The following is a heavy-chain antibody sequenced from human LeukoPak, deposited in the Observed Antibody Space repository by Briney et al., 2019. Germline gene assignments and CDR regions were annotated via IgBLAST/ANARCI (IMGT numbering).Heavy chain of an antibody. J-gene: IGHJ4*02. V-gene: IGHV3-23*01. CDR2: ISGSGGST. D-gene: IGHD3-22*01. Sequence: GGSLRLSCAASGFTFSSYATSWVRQAPGKGLEWVSAISGSGGSTYYADSVKGRFTISRDNSKNTLYLQMPSLGAADTAVYYCAKDRVSCNYDSIANPGRLYYSGPRTLVTVSS. CDR3: AKDRVSCNYDSIANPGRLYY. CDR1: GFTFSSYA.